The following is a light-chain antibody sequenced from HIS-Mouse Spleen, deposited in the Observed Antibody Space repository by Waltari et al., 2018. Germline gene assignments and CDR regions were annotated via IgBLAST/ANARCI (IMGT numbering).Light chain of an antibody. J-gene: IGLJ1*01. Sequence: QSALTQPASVSGSPGQSITISCTGTSSDVGGYNYVSWYQQHPGKAPKLMIYDVSNRPSGVSIHFAGSKAGNTASLTICGLQAEDEAHYYCSSYTSSSTYVFGTGTKVTVL. CDR1: SSDVGGYNY. CDR2: DVS. V-gene: IGLV2-14*03. CDR3: SSYTSSSTYV.